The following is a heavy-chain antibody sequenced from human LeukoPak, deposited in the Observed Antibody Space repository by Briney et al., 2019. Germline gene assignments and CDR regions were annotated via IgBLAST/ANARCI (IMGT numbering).Heavy chain of an antibody. J-gene: IGHJ4*02. CDR2: IHTSGST. CDR1: GGSISNYH. CDR3: ARRHISSGWSFDY. Sequence: SETLSLTCTVSGGSISNYHWSWIRQPAGKGLEGIGQIHTSGSTNYNPPLTSRVTVSIDTPENQLSLTIRSVTAADTAIYYCARRHISSGWSFDYWGQGTLVTVSS. D-gene: IGHD6-19*01. V-gene: IGHV4-4*07.